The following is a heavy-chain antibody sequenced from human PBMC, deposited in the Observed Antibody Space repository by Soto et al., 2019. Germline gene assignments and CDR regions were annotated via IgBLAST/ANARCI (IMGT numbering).Heavy chain of an antibody. CDR2: ISYDGSNK. CDR1: GFTFSSYG. D-gene: IGHD3-10*01. J-gene: IGHJ4*02. Sequence: GGSLRLSCAASGFTFSSYGMHWVRQAPGKGLEWVAVISYDGSNKYYADSVKGRFTISRDNSKNTLYLQMNSLRAEDTAVYYCARANYYGSPGDFDYWGQGTLVTVSS. V-gene: IGHV3-30*03. CDR3: ARANYYGSPGDFDY.